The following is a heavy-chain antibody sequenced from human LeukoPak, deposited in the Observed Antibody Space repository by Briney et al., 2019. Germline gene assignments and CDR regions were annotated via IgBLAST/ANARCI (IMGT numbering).Heavy chain of an antibody. Sequence: GGSLRLSCAASGFTFSSYGMHWVRQAPGKGLEWVAFIRYDGSNKYYADSVKGRFTISRDNSKNTLYLQMNSPRAEDTAVYYCAKDQITIFGVVRRTDWGQGTLVTVSS. J-gene: IGHJ4*02. V-gene: IGHV3-30*02. D-gene: IGHD3-3*01. CDR3: AKDQITIFGVVRRTD. CDR1: GFTFSSYG. CDR2: IRYDGSNK.